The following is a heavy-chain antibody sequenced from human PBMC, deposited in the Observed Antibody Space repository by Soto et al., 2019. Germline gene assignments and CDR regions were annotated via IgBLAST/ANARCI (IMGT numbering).Heavy chain of an antibody. CDR3: ARDYLSSKLSLSYFDF. V-gene: IGHV1-46*01. D-gene: IGHD2-2*01. CDR1: GYNFISHY. J-gene: IGHJ4*02. Sequence: QVQLVQSGAEVTRPGASVKVSCKASGYNFISHYIHWVRQAPGQGLEWMGFINPSGGSATLAQKFQGRVTMTSDTSTSTVYMELTILRSEDAAVYSCARDYLSSKLSLSYFDFWGQGTLVTVSS. CDR2: INPSGGSA.